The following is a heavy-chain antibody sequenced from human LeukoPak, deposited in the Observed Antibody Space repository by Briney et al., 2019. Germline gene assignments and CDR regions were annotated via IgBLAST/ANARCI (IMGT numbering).Heavy chain of an antibody. CDR2: IYHSGST. D-gene: IGHD3-16*01. V-gene: IGHV4-39*07. CDR3: ARETSQKGAHYMDV. CDR1: GGSISSGSYY. J-gene: IGHJ6*03. Sequence: PSQTLSLTCTVSGGSISSGSYYWGWIRQPPGKGLEWVGSIYHSGSTYYNPSLKSRVTISVDTSKNQFSLKLSSVTAADTAVYYCARETSQKGAHYMDVWGKGTTVTISS.